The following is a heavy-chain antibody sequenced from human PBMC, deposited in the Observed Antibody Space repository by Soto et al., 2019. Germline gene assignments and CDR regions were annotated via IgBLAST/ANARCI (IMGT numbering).Heavy chain of an antibody. CDR3: ARDGLEYSGYDIDY. V-gene: IGHV1-18*01. D-gene: IGHD5-12*01. CDR2: ISAYNGNT. J-gene: IGHJ4*02. CDR1: GYTFTSYG. Sequence: GASVKVSCKASGYTFTSYGISWVRQAPGQGLEWMGWISAYNGNTNYAQKLQGRFTISRDTSENMLFLVMNTLRPEDTAVYYCARDGLEYSGYDIDYWGQGTLVTVSS.